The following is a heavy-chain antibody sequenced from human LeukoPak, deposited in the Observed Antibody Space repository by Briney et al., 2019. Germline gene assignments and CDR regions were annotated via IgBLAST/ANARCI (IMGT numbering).Heavy chain of an antibody. CDR3: ARFPTNMVRYYYYGMGV. CDR2: INPSGGST. J-gene: IGHJ6*02. CDR1: GYTFTSYY. V-gene: IGHV1-46*01. Sequence: ASVKASCKASGYTFTSYYMHWVRQAPGQGLEWMGIINPSGGSTSYAQKFQGRVTMTRDTSTSTVYMELSSLRSEDTAVYYCARFPTNMVRYYYYGMGVWGQGTTVTVSS. D-gene: IGHD3-10*01.